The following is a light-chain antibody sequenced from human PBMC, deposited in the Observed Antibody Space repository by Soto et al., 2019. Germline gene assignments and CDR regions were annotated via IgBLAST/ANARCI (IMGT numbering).Light chain of an antibody. V-gene: IGKV3-15*01. CDR3: QHYDNWPWT. CDR2: DTS. J-gene: IGKJ1*01. CDR1: HSVGST. Sequence: ETVMTQSPATLSVSPGERATLSCRASHSVGSTLAWYQQKPGQAPRLLMYDTSTSATGIPARFSGSGSGTEFTLTISSLHSDDFAFYYCQHYDNWPWTVGQGTNVEIK.